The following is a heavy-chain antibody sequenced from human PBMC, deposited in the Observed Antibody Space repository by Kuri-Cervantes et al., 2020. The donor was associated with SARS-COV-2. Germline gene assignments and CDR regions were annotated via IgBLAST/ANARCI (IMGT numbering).Heavy chain of an antibody. V-gene: IGHV4-34*01. D-gene: IGHD3-3*01. CDR2: INHSGST. Sequence: ESLKISCAVYGGSFSGYYWSWIRQPPGKGLEWIGEINHSGSTNYNPSLKSRVTISVDTSKNQFSLKLSSVTAADTAVYYCARQHNDYDFWSGYSWFDPWGQGTLVTVSS. CDR3: ARQHNDYDFWSGYSWFDP. CDR1: GGSFSGYY. J-gene: IGHJ5*02.